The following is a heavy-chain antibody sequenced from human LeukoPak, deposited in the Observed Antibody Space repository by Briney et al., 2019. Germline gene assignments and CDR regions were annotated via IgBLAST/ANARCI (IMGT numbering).Heavy chain of an antibody. D-gene: IGHD5-12*01. V-gene: IGHV1-8*01. J-gene: IGHJ6*02. Sequence: ASVKASCKASGYTFTSYEINWVRQATGQGLEWMGWMNPNSGNTGYAQKFQGRVTMTRNTSISTAYMELSSLRSEDTAVYYCARLGYSGYDYLHYYYYGMDVWGQGTTVTVSS. CDR3: ARLGYSGYDYLHYYYYGMDV. CDR2: MNPNSGNT. CDR1: GYTFTSYE.